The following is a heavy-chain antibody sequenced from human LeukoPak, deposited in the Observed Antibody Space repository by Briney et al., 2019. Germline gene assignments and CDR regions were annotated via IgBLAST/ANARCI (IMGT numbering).Heavy chain of an antibody. CDR3: AKDPGGSYYYDSSGYFPYYFDY. J-gene: IGHJ4*02. D-gene: IGHD3-22*01. CDR1: GFTFSIYA. V-gene: IGHV3-23*01. CDR2: ISGSGGST. Sequence: PGGSLRLSCAAYGFTFSIYAMSWVRQAPGKGLEWVSAISGSGGSTYYADSVKGRFTISRDNSKNTLYLQMNSLRAEDTAVYYCAKDPGGSYYYDSSGYFPYYFDYWGQGTLVTVSS.